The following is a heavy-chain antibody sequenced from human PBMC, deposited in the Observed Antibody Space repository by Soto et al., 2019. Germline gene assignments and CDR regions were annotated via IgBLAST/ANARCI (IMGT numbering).Heavy chain of an antibody. CDR1: GGSFSGYH. V-gene: IGHV4-34*01. CDR2: INHSGST. J-gene: IGHJ4*02. Sequence: SETLSLTCAVYGGSFSGYHWSWIRQPPGKGLEWIGEINHSGSTNYNPSLKSRVTISVDTSKNQFSLKLSSVTAADTAVYYCERGPVCFDYWGQGTLVTVS. D-gene: IGHD1-20*01. CDR3: ERGPVCFDY.